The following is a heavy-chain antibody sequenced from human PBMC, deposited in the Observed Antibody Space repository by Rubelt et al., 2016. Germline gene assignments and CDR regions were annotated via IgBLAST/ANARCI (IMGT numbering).Heavy chain of an antibody. CDR2: INHSGST. CDR3: ARGIAAAGSRLNGIGMDY. V-gene: IGHV4-34*01. D-gene: IGHD6-13*01. J-gene: IGHJ4*02. Sequence: QVQLQQWGAGLLKPSETLSLTCAVYGGSFSGYYWSWIRQPPGKGLEWIGEINHSGSTNYNPSLTGRVPIAVDTSKNQFSLKLSSVTAADTAVYYCARGIAAAGSRLNGIGMDYWGQGTLVTVSS. CDR1: GGSFSGYY.